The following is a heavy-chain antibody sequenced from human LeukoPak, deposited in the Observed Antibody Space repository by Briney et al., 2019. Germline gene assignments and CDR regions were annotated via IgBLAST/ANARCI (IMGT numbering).Heavy chain of an antibody. J-gene: IGHJ4*02. Sequence: SGTLSLTCTVSGGSISSYYWSWIRQPPGKGLEWIGYIYYSGSTNYNPSLKSRVTISVDTSKNQFSLKLSSVTAADPAVYYCARGATTVTLLDYWGQGTLVTVSS. V-gene: IGHV4-59*01. CDR1: GGSISSYY. D-gene: IGHD4-17*01. CDR2: IYYSGST. CDR3: ARGATTVTLLDY.